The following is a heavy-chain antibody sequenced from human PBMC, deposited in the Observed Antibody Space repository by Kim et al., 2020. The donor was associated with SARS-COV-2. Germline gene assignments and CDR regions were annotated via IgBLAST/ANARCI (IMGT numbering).Heavy chain of an antibody. CDR3: AKLYSSSWDFDY. J-gene: IGHJ4*02. CDR1: GFTFSNYW. CDR2: ISYDGSNK. Sequence: GGSLRLSCAASGFTFSNYWMYWVRQAPGKGLEWVAVISYDGSNKYYADSVKGRFTISRDNSKNTLYLQMNSLRAEDTAVYYCAKLYSSSWDFDYWGQGTL. V-gene: IGHV3-30*18. D-gene: IGHD6-13*01.